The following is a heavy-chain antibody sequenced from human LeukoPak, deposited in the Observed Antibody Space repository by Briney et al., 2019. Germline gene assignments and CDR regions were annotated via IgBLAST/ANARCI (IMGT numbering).Heavy chain of an antibody. D-gene: IGHD3-22*01. CDR2: INSDGSST. V-gene: IGHV3-74*01. CDR1: GFTFSSHG. J-gene: IGHJ5*02. Sequence: PGGSLRLSCAASGFTFSSHGMHWVRQAPGKGLVWVSRINSDGSSTTYADSVKGRFTISRDNSKSTLYLQMNSLRAEDTAVYYCATIYYYDSSGYRWGQGTLVTVSS. CDR3: ATIYYYDSSGYR.